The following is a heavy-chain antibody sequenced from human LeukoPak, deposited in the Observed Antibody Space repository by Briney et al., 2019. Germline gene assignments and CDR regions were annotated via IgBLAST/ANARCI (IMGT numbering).Heavy chain of an antibody. V-gene: IGHV3-7*01. CDR1: GFTFTTYW. CDR2: IKQDGTEK. J-gene: IGHJ4*02. Sequence: GESLRLSCAVSGFTFTTYWLGWVRQPPGKGLEWVANIKQDGTEKYYVDSVKGRFTISRDNAKNSLYLQMNSLRAEDTAVYYCARDILPTYTPAGYWGQGTLVTVSS. CDR3: ARDILPTYTPAGY. D-gene: IGHD2-15*01.